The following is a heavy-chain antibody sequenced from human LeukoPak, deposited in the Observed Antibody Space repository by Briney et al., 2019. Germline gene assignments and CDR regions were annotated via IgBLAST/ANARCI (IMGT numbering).Heavy chain of an antibody. D-gene: IGHD3-10*01. CDR2: INAGNGNT. J-gene: IGHJ4*02. CDR1: GYTFTSYA. CDR3: ARGLGRGGSGADY. Sequence: ASVKVSCKASGYTFTSYAMHWVRQAPGQRLEWMGWINAGNGNTKYSQKFQGRVTIIRDTSASTAYMELSSLRSEDTAVYYCARGLGRGGSGADYWGQGTLVTVSS. V-gene: IGHV1-3*01.